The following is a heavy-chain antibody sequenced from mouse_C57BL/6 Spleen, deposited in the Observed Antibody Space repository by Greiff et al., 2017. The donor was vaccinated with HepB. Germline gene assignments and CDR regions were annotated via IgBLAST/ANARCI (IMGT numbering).Heavy chain of an antibody. Sequence: EVKLMESGGGLVKPGGSLKLSCAASGFTFSDYGMHWVRQAPEKGLEWVAYISSGSSTLYYADTVKGRFTISRDNAKNTLFLQMTSLRSEDTAMYYCARNDYDPCYAMDYWGQGTSVTVSS. CDR2: ISSGSSTL. D-gene: IGHD2-4*01. J-gene: IGHJ4*01. CDR1: GFTFSDYG. V-gene: IGHV5-17*01. CDR3: ARNDYDPCYAMDY.